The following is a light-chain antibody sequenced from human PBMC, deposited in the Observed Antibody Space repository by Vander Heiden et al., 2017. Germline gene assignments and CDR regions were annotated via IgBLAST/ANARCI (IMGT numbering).Light chain of an antibody. CDR3: QQSYSTPRRT. CDR1: QSISSY. Sequence: DIQMTQSPSSLSASVGDRVTITCRASQSISSYLNWYLQKPGKAPKLLIYAASSLQSGVPSRFSGSGSGTDFTLTISSLQPEDFATYYCQQSYSTPRRTFGQGTKVEIK. V-gene: IGKV1-39*01. CDR2: AAS. J-gene: IGKJ1*01.